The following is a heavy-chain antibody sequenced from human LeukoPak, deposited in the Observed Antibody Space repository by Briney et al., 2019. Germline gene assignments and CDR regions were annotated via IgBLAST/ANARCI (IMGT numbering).Heavy chain of an antibody. Sequence: LSETLSLTCTVSGDSISSGSFFWSWIRQPPGGDLEYIGSISYTGGTYYNPSLRSRVTISIETSKNQFSLRLRSVTAADTAVFYCARLISSHHSFDYWGQGTLVTVSS. CDR3: ARLISSHHSFDY. V-gene: IGHV4-39*01. J-gene: IGHJ4*02. CDR2: ISYTGGT. CDR1: GDSISSGSFF. D-gene: IGHD2/OR15-2a*01.